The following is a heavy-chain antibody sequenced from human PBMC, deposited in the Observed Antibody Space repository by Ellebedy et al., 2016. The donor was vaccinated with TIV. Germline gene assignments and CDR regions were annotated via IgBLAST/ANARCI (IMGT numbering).Heavy chain of an antibody. CDR1: VFTFSSYA. D-gene: IGHD6-13*01. CDR3: AKSDSSSWYVSAY. Sequence: GGSLRLSXAASVFTFSSYAMSWVRQAPGKGLEWVSAISGSGGSTYYADSVKGRFTISRDNSKNTLYLQMNSLRAEDTAVYYCAKSDSSSWYVSAYWGKGTLVTVSS. J-gene: IGHJ4*02. V-gene: IGHV3-23*01. CDR2: ISGSGGST.